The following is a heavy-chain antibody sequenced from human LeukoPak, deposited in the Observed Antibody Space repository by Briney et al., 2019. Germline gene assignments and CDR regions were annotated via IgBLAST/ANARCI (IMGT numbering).Heavy chain of an antibody. D-gene: IGHD5-12*01. CDR1: GFIFSNYW. V-gene: IGHV3-74*01. J-gene: IGHJ4*02. CDR2: SNSDGSDT. CDR3: TWWATIKTSDFDY. Sequence: GGSLRLSCEASGFIFSNYWMHWVCHAPGKGLEWVSRSNSDGSDTKYADSVKGRFTISRDNSKNTLYLQMNSLRAEDTAVYYCTWWATIKTSDFDYWGQGTLVTVSS.